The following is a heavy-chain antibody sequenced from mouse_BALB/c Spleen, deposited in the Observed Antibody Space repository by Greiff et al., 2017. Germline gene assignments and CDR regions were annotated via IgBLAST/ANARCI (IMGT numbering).Heavy chain of an antibody. CDR2: ISSGGST. CDR3: ARGNWDTIDY. V-gene: IGHV5-6-5*01. J-gene: IGHJ2*01. Sequence: EVKLVESGGGLVKPGGSLKLSCAASGFTFSSYAMSWVRQTPEKRLEWVASISSGGSTYYPDSVKGRFTISRDNARNILYLQMSSLRSEDTAMYYCARGNWDTIDYWGQGTTLTVSS. CDR1: GFTFSSYA. D-gene: IGHD4-1*01.